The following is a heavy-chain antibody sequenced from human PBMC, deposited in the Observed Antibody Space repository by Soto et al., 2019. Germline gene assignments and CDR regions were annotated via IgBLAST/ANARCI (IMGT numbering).Heavy chain of an antibody. Sequence: EMQLVESGGGLVQPGGSLRLSCVASGFTFSRHAMHWVRQAPGQGLEYASGLSSVGDRTYYADSVKGRFTVSRDNSRSALYLQMGSLRAEDTAVYYCAREARDDSGMLFFDPWGRGTLVTVSS. CDR2: LSSVGDRT. D-gene: IGHD3-10*01. V-gene: IGHV3-64*07. CDR1: GFTFSRHA. J-gene: IGHJ2*01. CDR3: AREARDDSGMLFFDP.